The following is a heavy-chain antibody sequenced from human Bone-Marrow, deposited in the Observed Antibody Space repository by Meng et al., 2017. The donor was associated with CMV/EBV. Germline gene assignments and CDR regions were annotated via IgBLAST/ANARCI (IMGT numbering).Heavy chain of an antibody. CDR1: GGSFSGYY. D-gene: IGHD1-26*01. CDR3: AGYIVGATRD. CDR2: INHSGST. Sequence: GSLRLSCAVYGGSFSGYYWSWIRQPPGKGLEWIGEINHSGSTNYNPSLKSRVTISVDTSKNQFSLKLSSVTAADTAVYYCAGYIVGATRDWGPGHRVTGSS. V-gene: IGHV4-34*01. J-gene: IGHJ4*01.